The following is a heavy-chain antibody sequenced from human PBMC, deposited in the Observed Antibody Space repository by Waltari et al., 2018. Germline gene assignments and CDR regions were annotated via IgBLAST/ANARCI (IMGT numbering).Heavy chain of an antibody. D-gene: IGHD6-6*01. Sequence: QLQLQESGPGLVKPSETLSLTCTVAGGSISSSRYYWGWIRQPPGKGLEWIGSIYYSGSTYYNPSLKSRVTISVDTSKNQFSLKLSSVTAADTAVYYCARHVFITAQNYFDYWGQGTLVTVSS. CDR2: IYYSGST. CDR3: ARHVFITAQNYFDY. J-gene: IGHJ4*02. V-gene: IGHV4-39*01. CDR1: GGSISSSRYY.